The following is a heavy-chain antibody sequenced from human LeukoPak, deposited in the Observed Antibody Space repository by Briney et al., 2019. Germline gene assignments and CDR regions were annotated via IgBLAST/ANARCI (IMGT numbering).Heavy chain of an antibody. V-gene: IGHV4-30-4*01. CDR1: GGSISSGDYY. Sequence: SEALSLTCTVSGGSISSGDYYWSWIRQPPVKGLEGFGYIYYSGSTHYNPSLKSRVTISVDTSKNQFSLKLSSVTAADTAVYYCARDLWFGEPYLFDIWGQGTMVTVSS. CDR3: ARDLWFGEPYLFDI. D-gene: IGHD3-10*01. J-gene: IGHJ3*02. CDR2: IYYSGST.